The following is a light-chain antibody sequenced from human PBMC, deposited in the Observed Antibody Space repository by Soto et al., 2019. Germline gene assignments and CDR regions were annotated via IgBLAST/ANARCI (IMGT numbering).Light chain of an antibody. CDR2: AAS. CDR3: QQSYDTPRA. CDR1: QRITNY. Sequence: DIQMTQSPSSLSASVGDRVTITCRASQRITNYLNWYQQRPGKAPKLLIYAASNLESGVPSRFSGGGSGTDFTLTISSLQPEDFATYYCQQSYDTPRAFGQGTKVEI. V-gene: IGKV1-39*01. J-gene: IGKJ1*01.